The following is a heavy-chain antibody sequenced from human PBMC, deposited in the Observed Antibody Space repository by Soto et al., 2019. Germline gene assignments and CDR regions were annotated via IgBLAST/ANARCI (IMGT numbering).Heavy chain of an antibody. CDR2: VSPYNGNT. CDR3: AREGGWVAGHCTNGICYMFDS. Sequence: ASVKVSCKASGYTFSSYGISWVRQAPGQGLEWLGWVSPYNGNTHYAQSLQGRVTMTTDTSTSTAYMELRSLRSDDTAVYYCAREGGWVAGHCTNGICYMFDSWGQGTLVTVSS. V-gene: IGHV1-18*01. D-gene: IGHD2-8*01. J-gene: IGHJ4*02. CDR1: GYTFSSYG.